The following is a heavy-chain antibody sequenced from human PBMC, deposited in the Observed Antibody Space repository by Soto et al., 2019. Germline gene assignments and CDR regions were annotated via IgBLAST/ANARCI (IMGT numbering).Heavy chain of an antibody. J-gene: IGHJ5*02. CDR3: AMSLWFGNTPNWFDP. Sequence: PSETLSLTCTVSGVSISSYYWSWIRQPPGKGLEWIGYIYYSGSTNYNPSLKSRVTISVDTSKNQFSLKLSSVTAADTAVYYCAMSLWFGNTPNWFDPWGQGTLVTVSS. V-gene: IGHV4-59*08. CDR1: GVSISSYY. D-gene: IGHD3-10*01. CDR2: IYYSGST.